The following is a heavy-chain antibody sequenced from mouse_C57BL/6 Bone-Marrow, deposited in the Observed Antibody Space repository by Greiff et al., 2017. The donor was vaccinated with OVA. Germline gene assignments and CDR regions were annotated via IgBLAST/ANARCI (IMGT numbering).Heavy chain of an antibody. CDR1: GFTFSDYG. CDR3: ARRDYYGYYFDY. D-gene: IGHD1-1*01. V-gene: IGHV5-15*01. Sequence: EVKLVESGGGLVQPGGSLKLSCAASGFTFSDYGMAWVRQAPRKGPEWVAFISNLAYSIYYADTVTGRFTISRENAKNTLYLEMSSLRSEDTAMYSCARRDYYGYYFDYWGQGTTPTVSS. J-gene: IGHJ2*01. CDR2: ISNLAYSI.